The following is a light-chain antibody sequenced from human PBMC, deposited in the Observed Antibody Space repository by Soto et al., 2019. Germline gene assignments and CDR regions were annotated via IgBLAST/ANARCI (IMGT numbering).Light chain of an antibody. CDR2: DAS. Sequence: GLSQSPGTVSLSPGERATLSCRASQSVSSYLAWYQQKPGQAPRLLIYDASNRATGIPARFSGSGSGTDFTLTISSLEPEDFAVYYCQQRSNWPRTFGQGTKVDI. CDR1: QSVSSY. J-gene: IGKJ1*01. CDR3: QQRSNWPRT. V-gene: IGKV3-11*01.